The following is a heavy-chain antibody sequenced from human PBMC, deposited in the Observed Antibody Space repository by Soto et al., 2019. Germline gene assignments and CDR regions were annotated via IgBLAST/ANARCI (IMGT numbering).Heavy chain of an antibody. CDR2: INHSGST. D-gene: IGHD3-10*01. CDR1: GGSFSGYY. V-gene: IGHV4-34*01. CDR3: ARGRHYGSGSYYPNYYYYGMDV. J-gene: IGHJ6*02. Sequence: PSETLSLTCAVYGGSFSGYYWSWIRQPPGEGLEWIGEINHSGSTNYNPSLKSRVTISVDTSKNQFSLKLSSVTAADTAVYYCARGRHYGSGSYYPNYYYYGMDVWGQGTTVT.